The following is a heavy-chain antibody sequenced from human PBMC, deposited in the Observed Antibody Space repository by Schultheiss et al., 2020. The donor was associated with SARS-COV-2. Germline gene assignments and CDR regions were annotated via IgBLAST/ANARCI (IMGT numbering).Heavy chain of an antibody. V-gene: IGHV3-23*01. Sequence: GGSLRLSCAASGFTFSSYAMHWVRQAPGKGLEWVSAISGSGGSTYYADSVKGRFTISRDNAKNSLYLQMNSLRAEDTAVYYCARDIEDLTPDVDTAMVDFDYWGQGTLVTVSS. CDR1: GFTFSSYA. CDR3: ARDIEDLTPDVDTAMVDFDY. D-gene: IGHD5-18*01. J-gene: IGHJ4*02. CDR2: ISGSGGST.